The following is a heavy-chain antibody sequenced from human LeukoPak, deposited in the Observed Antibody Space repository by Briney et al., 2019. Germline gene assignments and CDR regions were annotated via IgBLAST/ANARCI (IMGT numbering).Heavy chain of an antibody. CDR2: ISAYNGNT. J-gene: IGHJ4*02. CDR3: ARDRCSGGSCYEVGYFDY. CDR1: GYTFTSYG. D-gene: IGHD2-15*01. V-gene: IGHV1-18*01. Sequence: ASVKVSCKASGYTFTSYGISWVRQAPGQGLEWMGWISAYNGNTNYAQKLQGRVTMTTDTSTSTAYMELRSLRSDDTAVYYCARDRCSGGSCYEVGYFDYWGQGTLVTVSS.